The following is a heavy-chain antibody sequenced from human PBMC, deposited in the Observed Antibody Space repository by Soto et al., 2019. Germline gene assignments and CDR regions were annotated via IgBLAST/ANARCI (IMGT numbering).Heavy chain of an antibody. CDR3: ARDFALYCSSTSCYAGWFDP. Sequence: GGSLRLSCAASGFTFSSYSMNWVRQAPGKGLEWVSSISSSSSYIYYADSVKGRFTISRDNAKNSLYLQMNSLRAEDTAVYYCARDFALYCSSTSCYAGWFDPWGQGTLVTVSS. D-gene: IGHD2-2*01. CDR1: GFTFSSYS. CDR2: ISSSSSYI. J-gene: IGHJ5*02. V-gene: IGHV3-21*01.